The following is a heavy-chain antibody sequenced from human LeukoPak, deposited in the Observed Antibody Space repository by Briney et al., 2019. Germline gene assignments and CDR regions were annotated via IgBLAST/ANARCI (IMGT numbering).Heavy chain of an antibody. CDR1: GGTFSSYA. V-gene: IGHV1-69*04. J-gene: IGHJ4*02. CDR2: IIPVLGIA. Sequence: ASVKVSCKASGGTFSSYAISWVRQAPGQGLEWMGRIIPVLGIANYAQKFQGRVTITADKSTSTAYMELSSLRSEDTAVYYCARVFVGSSESIAAHGRDYWGQGTLVTVSS. D-gene: IGHD6-6*01. CDR3: ARVFVGSSESIAAHGRDY.